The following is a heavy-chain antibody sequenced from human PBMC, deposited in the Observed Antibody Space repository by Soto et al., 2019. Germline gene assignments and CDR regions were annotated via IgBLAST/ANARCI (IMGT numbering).Heavy chain of an antibody. Sequence: QVQLQESGPGLVKPSETLSLTCTVSGGSISGYYWSWIRQPPGKGLEWIGYVYYSGSNTYNPSLKSRVTIPVETSKNQFSLELNSVTAADTAVYYGARERQWLDDWGQGTLVTVSS. CDR1: GGSISGYY. V-gene: IGHV4-59*01. J-gene: IGHJ4*02. D-gene: IGHD6-19*01. CDR3: ARERQWLDD. CDR2: VYYSGSN.